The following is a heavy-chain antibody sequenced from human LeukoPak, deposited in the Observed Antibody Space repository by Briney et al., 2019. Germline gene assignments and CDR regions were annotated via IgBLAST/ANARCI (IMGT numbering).Heavy chain of an antibody. V-gene: IGHV3-33*08. CDR1: GFIFSSYG. CDR2: IWYDGSNK. Sequence: GRSLRLSCAASGFIFSSYGMHWVRQAPGKGLEWVAVIWYDGSNKYYADSVKGRFTISRDNSKNTLYLQMNSLRAEDTAVYYCARGVVVPAAMGYYFDYWGQGTLVTVSS. CDR3: ARGVVVPAAMGYYFDY. D-gene: IGHD2-2*01. J-gene: IGHJ4*02.